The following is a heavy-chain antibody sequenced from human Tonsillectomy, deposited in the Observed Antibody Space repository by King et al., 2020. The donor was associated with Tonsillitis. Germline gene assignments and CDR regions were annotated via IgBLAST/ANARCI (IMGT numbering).Heavy chain of an antibody. Sequence: VQLVESGAEVKKPGESLKISCKGSGYSFTNYWIGWVRQMPGKGLEWMGIIYPGDSDTRYSPSFQGQVTISADKSISAAYLQWSSLKASDTAMYYCARPGLGYCSSGSCYPDYWGQGTLVTVSS. D-gene: IGHD2-15*01. J-gene: IGHJ4*02. CDR2: IYPGDSDT. CDR1: GYSFTNYW. V-gene: IGHV5-51*01. CDR3: ARPGLGYCSSGSCYPDY.